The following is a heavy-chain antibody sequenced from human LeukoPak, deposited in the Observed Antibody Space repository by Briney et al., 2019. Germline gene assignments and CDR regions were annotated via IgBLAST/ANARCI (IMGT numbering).Heavy chain of an antibody. CDR2: IRYSGST. CDR1: GGSISGYH. V-gene: IGHV4-59*01. D-gene: IGHD1-20*01. Sequence: KPSESLSLTCTVSGGSISGYHWSWIRQPPGKGLDWIVYIRYSGSTNYNPSLESRVTISIDMSKNQFSLKLSSVTAADTAVYYCARDRGLCITGTKNWFDPWGQGTLVTVSS. CDR3: ARDRGLCITGTKNWFDP. J-gene: IGHJ5*02.